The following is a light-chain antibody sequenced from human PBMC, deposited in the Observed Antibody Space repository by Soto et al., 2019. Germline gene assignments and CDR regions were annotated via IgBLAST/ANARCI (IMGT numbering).Light chain of an antibody. CDR2: GAS. J-gene: IGKJ5*01. CDR1: KSVSSSY. Sequence: EIVLTQSPGTLSLSPGERATLSCRASKSVSSSYLAWYQQKPGQAPRLLIYGASSRATGIPDRFSGSGSGTDYPLTISRLQPEDFVVYYCQQYGSAPPITFGQGTRLEIK. CDR3: QQYGSAPPIT. V-gene: IGKV3-20*01.